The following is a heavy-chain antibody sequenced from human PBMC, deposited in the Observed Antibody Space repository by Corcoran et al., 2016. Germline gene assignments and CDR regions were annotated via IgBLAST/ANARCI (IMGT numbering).Heavy chain of an antibody. V-gene: IGHV1-69*01. J-gene: IGHJ5*02. D-gene: IGHD3-3*01. Sequence: QVQLVQSGAEVKKPGSSVKVSCKASGGTFSSYAISWVRQAPGQGLEWMGGIIPIFGTANYAQQFQGRVTITADESTSTAYMELISLRSEDTAVDYCARLMEGGDFWRAPQGWFDPWGQGTLVTVSS. CDR2: IIPIFGTA. CDR3: ARLMEGGDFWRAPQGWFDP. CDR1: GGTFSSYA.